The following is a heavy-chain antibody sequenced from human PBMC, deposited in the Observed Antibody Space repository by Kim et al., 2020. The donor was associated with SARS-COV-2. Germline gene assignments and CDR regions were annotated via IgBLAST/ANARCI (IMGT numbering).Heavy chain of an antibody. CDR1: GGTFSSYA. V-gene: IGHV1-69*04. CDR3: ARMLSYGELTRDY. D-gene: IGHD4-17*01. J-gene: IGHJ4*02. Sequence: SVKVSCKASGGTFSSYAISWVRQAPGQGLEWMGRIIPIFGIANYAQKFQGRVTITADKSTSTAYMELSSLRSEDTAVYYCARMLSYGELTRDYWGQGTLVTVSS. CDR2: IIPIFGIA.